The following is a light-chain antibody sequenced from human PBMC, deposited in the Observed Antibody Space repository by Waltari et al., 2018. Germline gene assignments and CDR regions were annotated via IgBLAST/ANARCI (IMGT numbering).Light chain of an antibody. Sequence: EIVLTQSPATLSLSPGERATLSCRASQRVSSYLAWYQQKPGQAPRLLIYDASNRATGIPARCSGSGSGTDFTLTISSLEPEDFAVYYCQQRSNWPLTFGGGTKVEIK. CDR3: QQRSNWPLT. J-gene: IGKJ4*01. CDR2: DAS. V-gene: IGKV3-11*01. CDR1: QRVSSY.